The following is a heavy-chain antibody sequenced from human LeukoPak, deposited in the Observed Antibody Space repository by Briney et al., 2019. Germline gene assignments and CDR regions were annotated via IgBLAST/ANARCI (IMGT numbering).Heavy chain of an antibody. CDR1: GFTFSSYA. CDR2: ISSNGGST. J-gene: IGHJ4*02. V-gene: IGHV3-64D*06. Sequence: PGGSLRLSCSASGFTFSSYAMHWVRQAPGKGLEYVSAISSNGGSTYYADSVKGRFTISRDNSKNMLYLQMSSLRAEDTAVYYCVKGRITMIVGVLGYWGQGTLVTVSS. CDR3: VKGRITMIVGVLGY. D-gene: IGHD3-22*01.